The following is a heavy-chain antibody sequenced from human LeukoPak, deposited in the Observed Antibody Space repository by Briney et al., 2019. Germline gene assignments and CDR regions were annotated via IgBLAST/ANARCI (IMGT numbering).Heavy chain of an antibody. J-gene: IGHJ6*03. D-gene: IGHD6-6*01. V-gene: IGHV3-23*01. CDR1: GFTFSSYA. CDR2: ISGSGGST. CDR3: AKGLYSSSWRDYYHYYMDV. Sequence: PGGSLRLSCAASGFTFSSYAMSWVRQAPGKGLEWVSAISGSGGSTYYADSVKGRFTISRDNSKNTLYLQMNSLRAEDTAVYYCAKGLYSSSWRDYYHYYMDVWGKGTTVTVSS.